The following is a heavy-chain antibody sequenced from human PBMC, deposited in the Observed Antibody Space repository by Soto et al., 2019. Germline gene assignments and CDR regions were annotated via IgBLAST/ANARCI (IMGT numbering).Heavy chain of an antibody. CDR2: ISSSSSYI. Sequence: GGSLRLSCAASGFTFSSYSMNWVRQAPGKGLEWVSSISSSSSYIYYADSVKGRFTISRDNAKNSLYLQMNSLRAEDTAVYYCAVGMIFGVGHHAFDIWGQGTMVTVSS. CDR3: AVGMIFGVGHHAFDI. J-gene: IGHJ3*02. D-gene: IGHD3-3*01. V-gene: IGHV3-21*01. CDR1: GFTFSSYS.